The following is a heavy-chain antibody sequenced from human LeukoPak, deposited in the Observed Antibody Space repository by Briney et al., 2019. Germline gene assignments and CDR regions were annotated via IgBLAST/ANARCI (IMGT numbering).Heavy chain of an antibody. V-gene: IGHV4-4*07. D-gene: IGHD6-6*01. Sequence: SETLSLTCTVSGGSISSYYWSWIRQPAGKGLEWIGRIYTSGSTNYNPSLKSRVTMSVDTSKNQFSLKLSSVTAADTAVYYCAREGPEGTARPHRNFDLWGRGTLVTVSS. CDR1: GGSISSYY. CDR2: IYTSGST. CDR3: AREGPEGTARPHRNFDL. J-gene: IGHJ2*01.